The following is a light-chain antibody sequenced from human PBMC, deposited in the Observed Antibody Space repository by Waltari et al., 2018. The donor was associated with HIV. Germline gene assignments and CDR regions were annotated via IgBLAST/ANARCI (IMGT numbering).Light chain of an antibody. Sequence: QSALTQPASVSGSPGQSITISCTGSSNDVGGYNYFSWYQQHPGKAPRLMIYDVSTRPSGVSDRFSGSKSGDTASLTISGLQPEDEADYYCESYTSTSVWVFGGGTRLTVL. V-gene: IGLV2-14*03. CDR3: ESYTSTSVWV. J-gene: IGLJ3*02. CDR1: SNDVGGYNY. CDR2: DVS.